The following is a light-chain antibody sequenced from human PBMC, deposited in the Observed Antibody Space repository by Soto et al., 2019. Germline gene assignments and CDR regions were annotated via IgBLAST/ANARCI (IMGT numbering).Light chain of an antibody. Sequence: QLVLTQSPSASASLGASVKLTCTLSSRHSNYAIAWHQQQPKKGPRYLMKLNDDGSHSKGDGIPDRFSGSSSGAERYLTISSLQSEDEADYYCQTWGAGPWVFGGGTQLTVL. CDR3: QTWGAGPWV. CDR2: LNDDGSH. J-gene: IGLJ3*02. CDR1: SRHSNYA. V-gene: IGLV4-69*01.